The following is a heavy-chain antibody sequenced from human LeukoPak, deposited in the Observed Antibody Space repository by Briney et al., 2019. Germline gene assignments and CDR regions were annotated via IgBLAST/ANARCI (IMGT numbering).Heavy chain of an antibody. D-gene: IGHD1-26*01. CDR3: ARGRELLVDY. CDR1: GGSISSYH. V-gene: IGHV4-59*08. Sequence: SETLSLTCTVSGGSISSYHWSWIRQPPGKGLEWIGYIYYSGSTNYNPSLKSRVTISVDTSKNQFSLKLSSVTAADTAVYYCARGRELLVDYWGQGTLVTVSS. J-gene: IGHJ4*02. CDR2: IYYSGST.